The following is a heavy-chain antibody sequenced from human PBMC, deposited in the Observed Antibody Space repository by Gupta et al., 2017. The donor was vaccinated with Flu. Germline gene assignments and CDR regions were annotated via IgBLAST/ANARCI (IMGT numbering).Heavy chain of an antibody. CDR2: IGIAGDA. D-gene: IGHD3-16*01. V-gene: IGHV3-13*04. CDR3: ARERIGGGTWYFDL. J-gene: IGHJ2*01. CDR1: GFTLSSSD. Sequence: EVQLVESGGGLVQPGGSLSLSCAASGFTLSSSDMHWVRQPAGKGLEWVSGIGIAGDAYYAGSVKGRFTLSREKAKSSLYLQMNSLRDDDTAVYYCARERIGGGTWYFDLWGRGTPVTVSS.